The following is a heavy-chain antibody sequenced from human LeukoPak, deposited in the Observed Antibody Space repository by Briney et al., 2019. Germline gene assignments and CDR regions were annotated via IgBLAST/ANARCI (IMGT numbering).Heavy chain of an antibody. CDR3: AKDLAVVVPAASGLGY. V-gene: IGHV3-30*02. CDR1: GFTFSSYG. J-gene: IGHJ4*02. D-gene: IGHD2-2*01. CDR2: IRYDGSNK. Sequence: GGSLRLSCAASGFTFSSYGMHWVRQAPGKGLEWVAFIRYDGSNKYYADSVKGRFTISRDNSKNTLYLQMNSLRAEDTAVYYCAKDLAVVVPAASGLGYWGQGTLVTVSS.